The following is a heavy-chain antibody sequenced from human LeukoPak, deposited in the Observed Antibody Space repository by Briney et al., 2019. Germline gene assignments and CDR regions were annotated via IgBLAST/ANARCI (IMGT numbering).Heavy chain of an antibody. CDR1: GFNFTTSW. CDR3: ARGGSPFY. D-gene: IGHD3-10*01. Sequence: GGSLRLSCAASGFNFTTSWMNWVRQAPGKGLVWVSRIKPDGSSTTYADFVKGRVTISRDNAQNTLNLQMNSLRADDTAVYYCARGGSPFYWGQGTLVTVSS. CDR2: IKPDGSST. J-gene: IGHJ4*02. V-gene: IGHV3-74*01.